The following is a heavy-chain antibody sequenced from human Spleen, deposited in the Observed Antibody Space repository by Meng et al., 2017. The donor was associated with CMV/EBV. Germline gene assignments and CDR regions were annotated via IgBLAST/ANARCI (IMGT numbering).Heavy chain of an antibody. D-gene: IGHD2-2*01. CDR1: GYTFTDSF. CDR2: IIPIFGTA. V-gene: IGHV1-69*05. J-gene: IGHJ3*02. CDR3: ARDSRGIVVVPAAIFRDDAFDI. Sequence: SVKVSCKASGYTFTDSFIHWVRQAPGQGLEWMGGIIPIFGTANYAQKFQGRVTITTDESTSTAYMELSSLRSEDTAVYYCARDSRGIVVVPAAIFRDDAFDIWGQGTMVTVSS.